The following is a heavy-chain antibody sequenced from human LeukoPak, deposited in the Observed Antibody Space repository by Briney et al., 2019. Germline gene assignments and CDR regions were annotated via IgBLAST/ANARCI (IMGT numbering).Heavy chain of an antibody. V-gene: IGHV1-46*04. D-gene: IGHD6-13*01. CDR3: AREGGSSSWYDY. CDR2: INPSGGYT. J-gene: IGHJ4*02. Sequence: GASVKVSCNASGYTFTSYYMHWVRQAPGQGLEWMGTINPSGGYTSYAQKLQGRVTMTRDTSTSSVYMEMSSLRSEDTALYYCAREGGSSSWYDYWGQGTLVTVSS. CDR1: GYTFTSYY.